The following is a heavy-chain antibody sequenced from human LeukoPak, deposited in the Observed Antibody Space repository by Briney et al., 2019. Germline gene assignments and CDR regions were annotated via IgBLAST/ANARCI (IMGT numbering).Heavy chain of an antibody. CDR1: GVSISSGGSY. CDR3: ARRATTYYFDY. J-gene: IGHJ4*02. Sequence: PSETLSLTCTVSGVSISSGGSYWRWIRRHPGKGLEWIGCIYYGGTTYYNPSLRSRVAMSVDTSKNQFSLKLNSVTAADTAVYYCARRATTYYFDYWGQGTLVTVSS. CDR2: IYYGGTT. V-gene: IGHV4-31*03. D-gene: IGHD1-26*01.